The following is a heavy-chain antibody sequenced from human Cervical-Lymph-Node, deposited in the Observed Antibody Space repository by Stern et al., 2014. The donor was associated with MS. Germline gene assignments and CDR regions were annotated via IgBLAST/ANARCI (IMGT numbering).Heavy chain of an antibody. CDR3: ARGVVSNRAAATLHNLFDP. J-gene: IGHJ5*02. CDR2: IIHILGLA. V-gene: IGHV1-69*09. Sequence: VPLVESGAEVKKPGSSMNVSCKTSGGTFSSSYAITWMRPAPGQGLEWMGRIIHILGLANYAQKFQGRVTITADTSTSTTYMELSSLRSEDTAVYYCARGVVSNRAAATLHNLFDPWGQGTLVTVSS. CDR1: GGTFSSSYA. D-gene: IGHD2-15*01.